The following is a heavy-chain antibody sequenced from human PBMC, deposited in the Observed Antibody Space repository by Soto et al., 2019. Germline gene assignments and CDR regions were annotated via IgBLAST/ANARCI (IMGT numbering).Heavy chain of an antibody. V-gene: IGHV3-11*06. Sequence: VQLVESGGGLVKPGGSLRLSCAASGFTFSDYYMSWIRQAPGKGLEWVSYISSSSSYTNYADSVKGRFTISRDNAKNSLYLQMNSLRAEDTAVYYCARALRTVTSSYYFDYWGQGTLVTVSS. CDR3: ARALRTVTSSYYFDY. J-gene: IGHJ4*02. CDR1: GFTFSDYY. CDR2: ISSSSSYT. D-gene: IGHD3-16*01.